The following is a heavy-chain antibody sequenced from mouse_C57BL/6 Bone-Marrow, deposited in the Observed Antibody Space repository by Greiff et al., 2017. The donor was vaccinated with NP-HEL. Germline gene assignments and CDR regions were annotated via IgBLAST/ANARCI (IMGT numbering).Heavy chain of an antibody. CDR2: IYPGDGDT. Sequence: QVQLHQSGPELVKPGASVKISCKASGYAFSSSWMNWVKQRPGKGLEWIGRIYPGDGDTNYNGKFKGKATLTADKSSSTAYMQLSSLTSEDSAVYFCARSLPLLRYDYWGQGTTLTVSS. CDR1: GYAFSSSW. V-gene: IGHV1-82*01. CDR3: ARSLPLLRYDY. J-gene: IGHJ2*01. D-gene: IGHD1-1*01.